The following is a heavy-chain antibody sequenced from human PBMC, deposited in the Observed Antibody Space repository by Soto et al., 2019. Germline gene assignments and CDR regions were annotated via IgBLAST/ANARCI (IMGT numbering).Heavy chain of an antibody. CDR3: ARGVGSGTYYNQYNWFDP. V-gene: IGHV1-18*01. CDR1: GYTITNYG. D-gene: IGHD3-10*01. Sequence: QVQLVQSGAEVKKPGASVKVSCKASGYTITNYGISWVRQAPGQGLEWMGWINTYNGNTNHAQKLQGRVTMTTDTSTSTAYMELRSLRSDDTALYYCARGVGSGTYYNQYNWFDPWGQGTLVTVSS. CDR2: INTYNGNT. J-gene: IGHJ5*02.